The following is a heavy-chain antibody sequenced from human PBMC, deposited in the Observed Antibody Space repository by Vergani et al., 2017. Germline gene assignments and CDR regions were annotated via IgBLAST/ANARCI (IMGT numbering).Heavy chain of an antibody. J-gene: IGHJ5*02. V-gene: IGHV3-43*01. CDR2: ISWDGGST. CDR1: GFTFDDYT. Sequence: EVQLVESGGVVVQPGGSLRLSCAASGFTFDDYTMHWVRQAPGKGLEWVSLISWDGGSTYYADSVKGRFTISRYNSKNSLYLQMNSLRTEDTALYYCAKGTYGDYLVNWFDPWGQGTLVTVSS. D-gene: IGHD4-17*01. CDR3: AKGTYGDYLVNWFDP.